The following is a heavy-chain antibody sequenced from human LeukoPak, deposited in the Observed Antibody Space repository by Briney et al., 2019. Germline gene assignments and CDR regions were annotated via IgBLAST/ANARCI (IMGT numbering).Heavy chain of an antibody. CDR2: ISGSGGST. Sequence: GGSLRLSCAASGFTFSSYAMSWVRQAPGKGLEWVSAISGSGGSTYYADSVKGRFTISRDNSKNTLYLQMNSLRAEDTAVYYCTYSGWEKKYCYYMDVWGKGTTVTVSS. CDR1: GFTFSSYA. V-gene: IGHV3-23*01. J-gene: IGHJ6*03. D-gene: IGHD6-19*01. CDR3: TYSGWEKKYCYYMDV.